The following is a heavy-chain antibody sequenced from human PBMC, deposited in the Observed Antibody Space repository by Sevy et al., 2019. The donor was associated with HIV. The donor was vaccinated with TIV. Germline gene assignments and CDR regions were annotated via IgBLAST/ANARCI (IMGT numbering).Heavy chain of an antibody. D-gene: IGHD3-9*01. CDR1: GFTFNAYD. Sequence: GGSLRLSCAVSGFTFNAYDMHRVRQAPGKGLEYMALISYDGGKKYYADSVKGRFTISRDNSENMLYLQMNNLRAEDTAVYYCAKDLYYDILTGDATDAFDMWGQGTMVTVSS. V-gene: IGHV3-30*18. J-gene: IGHJ3*02. CDR3: AKDLYYDILTGDATDAFDM. CDR2: ISYDGGKK.